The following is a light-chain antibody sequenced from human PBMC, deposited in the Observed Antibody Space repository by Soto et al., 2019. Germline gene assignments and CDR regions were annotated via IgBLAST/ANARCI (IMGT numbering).Light chain of an antibody. V-gene: IGLV2-14*01. J-gene: IGLJ1*01. CDR3: SSYISSITYV. Sequence: QSALTQPASVSGSPGQPITISCTGTSSDVGGYDYVSWYQQHPGKAPKLMIYEVSNRPSGVSNRFSGSKSGNTASLTISGLQTEDEADYYCSSYISSITYVFGTGTKVTVL. CDR2: EVS. CDR1: SSDVGGYDY.